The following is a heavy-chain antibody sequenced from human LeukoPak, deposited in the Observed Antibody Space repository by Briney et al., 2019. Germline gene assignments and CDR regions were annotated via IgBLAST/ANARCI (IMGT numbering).Heavy chain of an antibody. CDR2: INPNSGGT. D-gene: IGHD3-10*01. CDR3: ARTTNYGSGSYYNGPHDY. CDR1: GYTFTGYY. V-gene: IGHV1-2*02. J-gene: IGHJ4*02. Sequence: GASVKVSCKASGYTFTGYYMHWVRQAPGQGLEWMGWINPNSGGTNYAQKFQGRVTVTRDTSISTAYMELSRLRSDDTAVYYCARTTNYGSGSYYNGPHDYWGQGTLVTVSS.